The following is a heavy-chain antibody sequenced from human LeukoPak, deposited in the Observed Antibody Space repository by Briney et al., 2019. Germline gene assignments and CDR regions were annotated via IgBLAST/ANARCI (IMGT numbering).Heavy chain of an antibody. V-gene: IGHV3-74*01. CDR2: MNNDGSST. D-gene: IGHD6-19*01. J-gene: IGHJ4*02. CDR1: GFTFSSYW. Sequence: GGSLRLSCAASGFTFSSYWMHWVRQAPGKGLVWVSRMNNDGSSTIYADSVKGRFTISRDNAKNTLYLQMNSLRAEDTAVYYCARADGSGWLTYWGQGTLVTVTS. CDR3: ARADGSGWLTY.